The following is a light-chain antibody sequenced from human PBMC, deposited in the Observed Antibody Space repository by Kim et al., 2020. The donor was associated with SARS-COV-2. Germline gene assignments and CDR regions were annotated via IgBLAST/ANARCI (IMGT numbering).Light chain of an antibody. CDR3: QSYDSSLIAVL. J-gene: IGLJ2*01. V-gene: IGLV1-40*01. Sequence: QGSTISCTESGTNIRQGYEVHWCQQLPETAPKLLIYSNNDRPSGVPVRFSGAKSGTSASLAITELQADDEADYYCQSYDSSLIAVLFGGGTQLTVL. CDR2: SNN. CDR1: GTNIRQGYE.